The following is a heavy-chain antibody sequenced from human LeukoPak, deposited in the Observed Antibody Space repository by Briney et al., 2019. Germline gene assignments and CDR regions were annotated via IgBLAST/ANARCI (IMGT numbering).Heavy chain of an antibody. CDR2: INWNGGST. D-gene: IGHD3-10*01. CDR3: AKDDAWLRFGE. CDR1: GFTFDDYG. V-gene: IGHV3-20*04. Sequence: GGSLRLSCAASGFTFDDYGMSWVRQAPGKGLEWVSGINWNGGSTGYADSVKGRFTISRDNAKNTLYLEVISLTAEDTAVYYCAKDDAWLRFGEWSQGTLVTVSS. J-gene: IGHJ4*02.